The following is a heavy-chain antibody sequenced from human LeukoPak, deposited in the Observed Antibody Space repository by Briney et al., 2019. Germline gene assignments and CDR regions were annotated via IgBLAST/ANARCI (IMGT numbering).Heavy chain of an antibody. D-gene: IGHD1-26*01. Sequence: SGTLSLTCGVSDGSISGTNWWSWVRQSPGQGLEWIGEISLAGQTNYNPSLNGRVTMSLDKSSNQLSLHLTSVTAADTATYFCSRESGPFCPFGHWGQGTLVIVSS. CDR1: DGSISGTNW. CDR2: ISLAGQT. V-gene: IGHV4-4*02. CDR3: SRESGPFCPFGH. J-gene: IGHJ4*02.